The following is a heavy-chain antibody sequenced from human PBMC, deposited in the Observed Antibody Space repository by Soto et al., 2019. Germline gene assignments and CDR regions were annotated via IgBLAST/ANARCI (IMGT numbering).Heavy chain of an antibody. CDR3: VKWRRVYLYGQSAFDT. J-gene: IGHJ3*02. CDR1: GFTVSNDA. D-gene: IGHD5-18*01. V-gene: IGHV3-64D*08. CDR2: ISSTGDYT. Sequence: GGSLRLSCSASGFTVSNDAMHWVRQAPGKGLEYVSAISSTGDYTFYADSVKGRFTISRDNSKNTLYLQMSSLRPEDTAVYYCVKWRRVYLYGQSAFDTWGQGTMVTVSS.